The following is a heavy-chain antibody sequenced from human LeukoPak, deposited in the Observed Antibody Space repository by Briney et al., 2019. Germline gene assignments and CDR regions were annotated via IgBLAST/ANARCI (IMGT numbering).Heavy chain of an antibody. D-gene: IGHD6-13*01. CDR3: ARAPYSSSWYWAWAFDI. Sequence: SETLSLTCTVSGGSIRSNYYWGWIRQPPGKGLEWIGSIYYSGNSYYNPSLKSRVTMSIDTSKNQFSLKLSSVTAADTAVYYCARAPYSSSWYWAWAFDIWGQGTMVTVSS. CDR2: IYYSGNS. CDR1: GGSIRSNYY. V-gene: IGHV4-39*07. J-gene: IGHJ3*02.